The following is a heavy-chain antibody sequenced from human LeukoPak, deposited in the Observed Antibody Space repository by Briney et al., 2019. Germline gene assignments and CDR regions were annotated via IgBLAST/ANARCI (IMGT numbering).Heavy chain of an antibody. V-gene: IGHV4-30-2*01. D-gene: IGHD1-26*01. CDR1: GGSIGSGGYY. J-gene: IGHJ4*02. CDR2: IYHSGST. CDR3: ARAQRGSYFDY. Sequence: SQTLSLTCTVSGGSIGSGGYYWSWIRQPPGKGLEWIGYIYHSGSTYYNPSLKSRVAISVDRSKNQFSLKLSSVTAADTAVYYCARAQRGSYFDYWGQGTLVTVSS.